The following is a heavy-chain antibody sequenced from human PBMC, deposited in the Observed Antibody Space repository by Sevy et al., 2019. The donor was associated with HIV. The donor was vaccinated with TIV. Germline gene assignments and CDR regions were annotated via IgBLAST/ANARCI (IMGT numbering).Heavy chain of an antibody. CDR2: MNPNSGST. J-gene: IGHJ4*02. CDR3: ARVVFASSGWYY. V-gene: IGHV1-8*01. CDR1: GYTFTSYD. Sequence: ASVKVSCKDSGYTFTSYDINWVRQATGQGLEWMGWMNPNSGSTGYAQMFQGRVTMTRNTSINTAYMELSSLRSEDTAVYYCARVVFASSGWYYWGQGTLVTVSS. D-gene: IGHD6-19*01.